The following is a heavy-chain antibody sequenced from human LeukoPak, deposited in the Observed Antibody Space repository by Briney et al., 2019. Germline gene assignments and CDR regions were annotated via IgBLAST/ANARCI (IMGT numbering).Heavy chain of an antibody. CDR1: GFTFGTYR. CDR2: ISSSSNTI. Sequence: GGSLRLSCAASGFTFGTYRMNWVRQAPGKGLEWVSYISSSSNTIYYADSVKGRFTISRDNAKNSLYLQMNSLRAEDTAVYYCARDLGGVAGSLRGWGQGTLVTVSS. CDR3: ARDLGGVAGSLRG. D-gene: IGHD6-19*01. J-gene: IGHJ4*02. V-gene: IGHV3-48*01.